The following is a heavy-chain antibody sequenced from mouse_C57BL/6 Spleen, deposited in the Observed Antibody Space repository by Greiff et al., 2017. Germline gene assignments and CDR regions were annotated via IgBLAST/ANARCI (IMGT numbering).Heavy chain of an antibody. J-gene: IGHJ2*01. CDR2: IGPNSGGT. Sequence: QVQLQQPGAELVKPGASVKLSCKASGYTFTSYWMHWVQQRPGRGLEWIGRIGPNSGGTKYNEKFKSKATLTVDKPSSTADMQLSSLTSENSAVYYCARERTTVVADYWGQGTTLTVSS. D-gene: IGHD1-1*01. V-gene: IGHV1-72*01. CDR3: ARERTTVVADY. CDR1: GYTFTSYW.